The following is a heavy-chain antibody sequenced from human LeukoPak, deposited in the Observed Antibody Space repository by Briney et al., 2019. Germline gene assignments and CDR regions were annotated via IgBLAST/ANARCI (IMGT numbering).Heavy chain of an antibody. D-gene: IGHD2-2*01. J-gene: IGHJ4*02. V-gene: IGHV4-59*08. CDR3: ARHGSTYALRN. CDR1: GGSMNSYY. Sequence: PSETLSLTCTVSGGSMNSYYLSWIRQPPRKGLEWIGYIYYSGSTNYNPSLKSRLTISVDTSKNQFSLKLSSVTAADTAVYYCARHGSTYALRNWGQGTLVTVSS. CDR2: IYYSGST.